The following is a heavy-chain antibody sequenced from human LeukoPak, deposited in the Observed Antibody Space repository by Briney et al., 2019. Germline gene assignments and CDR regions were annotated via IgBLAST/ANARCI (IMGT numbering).Heavy chain of an antibody. CDR1: GYTFTGYY. CDR3: ARAAAGTYYYYYYMDV. V-gene: IGHV1-2*06. Sequence: ASVKVSCKASGYTFTGYYMHWVRQAPGQGLEWMGRINPNSGGTNYAQKFQGRVTMTRDTSISTAYMELSRLRSDDTAVYYCARAAAGTYYYYYYMDVWGKGATVTVSS. CDR2: INPNSGGT. D-gene: IGHD6-13*01. J-gene: IGHJ6*03.